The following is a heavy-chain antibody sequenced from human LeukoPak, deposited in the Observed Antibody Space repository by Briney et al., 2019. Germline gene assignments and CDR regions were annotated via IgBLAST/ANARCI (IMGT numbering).Heavy chain of an antibody. CDR1: GGSFSGYY. V-gene: IGHV4-34*01. Sequence: SETLSLTCAVYGGSFSGYYWSWIRQPPGKGLEWIGEINHSGSTNYNPSLKSRVTISVDTSKNQFSLKLSSVTAADTAVYYCARALYYYDSSGYYIPLYGVDVWGQGTTVTVSS. CDR3: ARALYYYDSSGYYIPLYGVDV. J-gene: IGHJ6*02. CDR2: INHSGST. D-gene: IGHD3-22*01.